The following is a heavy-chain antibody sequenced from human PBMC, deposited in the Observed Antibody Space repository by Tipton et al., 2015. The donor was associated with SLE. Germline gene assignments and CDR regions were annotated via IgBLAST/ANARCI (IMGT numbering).Heavy chain of an antibody. Sequence: TLSLTCAVSGGSINSGDYSWSWIRQPPGKGLEWIGYIFRSGNAYYNPPLNSRVTISLDMSRNQFSLRLKSVTAADTALYYCVRGEADVFHIWGQGTMVTVSS. J-gene: IGHJ3*02. CDR3: VRGEADVFHI. CDR2: IFRSGNA. V-gene: IGHV4-30-2*01. CDR1: GGSINSGDYS.